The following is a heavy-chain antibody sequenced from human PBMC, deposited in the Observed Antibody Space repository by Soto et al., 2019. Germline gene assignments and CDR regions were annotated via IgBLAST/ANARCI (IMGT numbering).Heavy chain of an antibody. V-gene: IGHV3-30*18. CDR1: GFTFSSYG. CDR3: AKTAGSSSLYYYGMDV. Sequence: QVQLVESGGGVVQPGSSLRLSCAASGFTFSSYGMHWVRQAPGKGLEWVAVISYDGSNKYYADSVKGRFTISRDNSKNTLYLQMNSLRAEDTAVYYCAKTAGSSSLYYYGMDVWGQGTTVTVSS. D-gene: IGHD6-6*01. CDR2: ISYDGSNK. J-gene: IGHJ6*02.